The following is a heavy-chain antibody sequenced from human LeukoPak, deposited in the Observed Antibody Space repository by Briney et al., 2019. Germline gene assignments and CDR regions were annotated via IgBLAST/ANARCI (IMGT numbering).Heavy chain of an antibody. J-gene: IGHJ4*02. Sequence: RASGTLSLTCAVSGGSISSSNWWSWVRQPPGKGLEWIGEIYHSGSTNYNPSLKSRVTISVDKSKNRFSLKLSSVTAADTAVYYCARDGGFIAVAGGDYWGQGTLVTVSS. CDR2: IYHSGST. V-gene: IGHV4-4*02. CDR3: ARDGGFIAVAGGDY. CDR1: GGSISSSNW. D-gene: IGHD6-19*01.